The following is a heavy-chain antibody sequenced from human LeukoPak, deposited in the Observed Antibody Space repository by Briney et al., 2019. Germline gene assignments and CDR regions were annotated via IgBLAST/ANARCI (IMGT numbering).Heavy chain of an antibody. CDR2: ISGSGGST. D-gene: IGHD4/OR15-4a*01. Sequence: GGSLRLSCAASGFTFSSYGMSWVRLAPEKGLEWVSGISGSGGSTYYADSVKGRFTISRDNFKDTLYLQMNSLRAEDTALYYCARRAGAYSHPYDYWGQGTLVTVSS. CDR1: GFTFSSYG. CDR3: ARRAGAYSHPYDY. V-gene: IGHV3-23*01. J-gene: IGHJ4*02.